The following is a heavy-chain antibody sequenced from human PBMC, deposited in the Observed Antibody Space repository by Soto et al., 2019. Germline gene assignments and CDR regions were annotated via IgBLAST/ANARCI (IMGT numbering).Heavy chain of an antibody. J-gene: IGHJ4*02. D-gene: IGHD2-15*01. Sequence: GGSLRLSCAASGFTFSSYGMHWVRQAPGKGLEWVALIWSDGSTKNYADSVKGRFTISRDNSKNTLYMQMNSLSAEDTALYYCARAKGYCSGGSCYSGDYWGQGTLVTVSS. CDR1: GFTFSSYG. V-gene: IGHV3-33*01. CDR2: IWSDGSTK. CDR3: ARAKGYCSGGSCYSGDY.